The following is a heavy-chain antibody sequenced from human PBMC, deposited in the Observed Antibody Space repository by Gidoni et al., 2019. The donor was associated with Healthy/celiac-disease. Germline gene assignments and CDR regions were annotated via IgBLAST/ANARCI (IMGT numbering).Heavy chain of an antibody. D-gene: IGHD3-9*01. CDR1: GFTFSNAW. CDR3: TTSLFDWFSFDY. CDR2: IKSKTDGGTT. J-gene: IGHJ4*02. Sequence: EVQLVESGGGLVKPGGSLRLSCAASGFTFSNAWLSWVRQAPGKGLEWVGRIKSKTDGGTTDNGAPVKGRFTISRDDSKNTLYLQMNSLKTEDTAVYYCTTSLFDWFSFDYWGQGTLVTVSS. V-gene: IGHV3-15*01.